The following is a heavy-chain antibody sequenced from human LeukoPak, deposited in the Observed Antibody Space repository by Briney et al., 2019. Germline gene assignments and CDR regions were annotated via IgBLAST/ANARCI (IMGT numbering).Heavy chain of an antibody. Sequence: PGGSLRLSCAASGFTFSSYEMHWVRQAPGKGLEWVSCSSSSCRTTDYADSVKGRFTVSRDNARNSLYLQMNSLRGEDTAVYYCARDGPGYSFDHWGQGTLVAVSS. CDR2: SSSSCRTT. J-gene: IGHJ4*02. CDR1: GFTFSSYE. V-gene: IGHV3-48*03. CDR3: ARDGPGYSFDH. D-gene: IGHD5-18*01.